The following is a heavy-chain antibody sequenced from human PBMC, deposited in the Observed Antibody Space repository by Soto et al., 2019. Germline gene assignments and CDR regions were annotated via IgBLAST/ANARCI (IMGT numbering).Heavy chain of an antibody. CDR3: VRRHVSATGIDWFDP. Sequence: QVQLVQSGTEVKKPGASVXXXXXXSGYTFTSYGIHWVRQAPGQRLEWMGWINAANGDTKYSPKFQGRVTITRDTSASTAYMELSSLRSEDTAVYYCVRRHVSATGIDWFDPWGQGTLVTVSS. CDR2: INAANGDT. J-gene: IGHJ5*02. D-gene: IGHD6-13*01. CDR1: GYTFTSYG. V-gene: IGHV1-3*01.